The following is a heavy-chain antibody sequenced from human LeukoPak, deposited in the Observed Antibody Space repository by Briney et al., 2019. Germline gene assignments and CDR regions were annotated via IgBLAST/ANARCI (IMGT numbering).Heavy chain of an antibody. Sequence: GGSLRLSCAASGFTFSSYGMSWVRQAPGKGLEWVSTISSSGGNTYYADSVKGRFTISRDNSKNTLYLQMNSLRAEDTAIYYCAKDLGGAMIVVVGGQGTLVTVSS. CDR1: GFTFSSYG. CDR3: AKDLGGAMIVVV. CDR2: ISSSGGNT. V-gene: IGHV3-23*01. D-gene: IGHD3-22*01. J-gene: IGHJ4*02.